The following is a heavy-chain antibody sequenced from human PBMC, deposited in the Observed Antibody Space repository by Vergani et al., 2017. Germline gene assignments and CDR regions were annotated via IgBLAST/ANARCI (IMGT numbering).Heavy chain of an antibody. CDR1: GYTFTSYG. CDR2: ISAYNGNT. CDR3: ARVGYDYVWGRYRYTGGGAIDI. J-gene: IGHJ3*02. Sequence: QVQLVQSGAEVKKPGASVKVSCKASGYTFTSYGISWVRQAPGQGLEWMGWISAYNGNTNYAQKLQGRDTMTTDTSTSTAYMELRSLRSDDTGVYYCARVGYDYVWGRYRYTGGGAIDIWSQGRMVTVSS. V-gene: IGHV1-18*01. D-gene: IGHD3-16*02.